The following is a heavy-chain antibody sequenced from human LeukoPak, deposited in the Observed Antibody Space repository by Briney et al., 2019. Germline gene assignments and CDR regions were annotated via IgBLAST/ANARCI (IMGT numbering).Heavy chain of an antibody. J-gene: IGHJ5*02. CDR2: IIPIFGTA. CDR1: GYTFTGYY. Sequence: ASVKVSCKASGYTFTGYYMHWVRQAPGQGLEWMGGIIPIFGTANYAQKFQGRVTITADESTSTAYMELSSLRSEDTAVYYCARNRRSGYDSWGQGTLVTVSS. CDR3: ARNRRSGYDS. D-gene: IGHD5-12*01. V-gene: IGHV1-69*13.